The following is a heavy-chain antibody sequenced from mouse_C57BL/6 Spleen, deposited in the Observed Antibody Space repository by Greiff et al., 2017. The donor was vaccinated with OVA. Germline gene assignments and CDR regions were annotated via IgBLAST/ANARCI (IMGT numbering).Heavy chain of an antibody. Sequence: VQLQQPGPELVKPGASVKISCKASGYTFTDYYMNWVKQSHGKSLEWIGDINPNNGGTSYNQKFKGKATLTVDKSSSTAYMELRSLTSEDSAVYYCARWGSTVYFDYWGQGTTLTVSS. V-gene: IGHV1-26*01. J-gene: IGHJ2*01. D-gene: IGHD1-1*01. CDR3: ARWGSTVYFDY. CDR1: GYTFTDYY. CDR2: INPNNGGT.